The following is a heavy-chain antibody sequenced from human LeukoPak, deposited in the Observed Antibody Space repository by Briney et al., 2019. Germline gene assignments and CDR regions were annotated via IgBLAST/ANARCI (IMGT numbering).Heavy chain of an antibody. J-gene: IGHJ5*02. D-gene: IGHD5-12*01. CDR3: AKDWYGYDSP. V-gene: IGHV3-23*01. CDR2: FSGSGGRT. CDR1: GFTFSSSA. Sequence: GGSLRLSCAASGFTFSSSAMSWVRQAPGKGLEWVSSFSGSGGRTYYADSVKGRFTISRDNSKNTLYLQMNSLRAEDTAVYYCAKDWYGYDSPWGQGTLVTVSS.